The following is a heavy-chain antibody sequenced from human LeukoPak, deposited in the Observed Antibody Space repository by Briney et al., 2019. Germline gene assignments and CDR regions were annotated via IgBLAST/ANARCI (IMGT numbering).Heavy chain of an antibody. CDR3: ARDITLLTMYSGTYPPYGLDV. D-gene: IGHD1-26*01. Sequence: ASVKVSCKASGYTFTSYYIHWVRQAPGQRLEWRGSVNPNSGGTTYTQKFQGRVTMTRDTSISTVYMELSSLTSDDTAVFYCARDITLLTMYSGTYPPYGLDVWGQGTTVTVSS. J-gene: IGHJ6*02. CDR1: GYTFTSYY. CDR2: VNPNSGGT. V-gene: IGHV1-2*02.